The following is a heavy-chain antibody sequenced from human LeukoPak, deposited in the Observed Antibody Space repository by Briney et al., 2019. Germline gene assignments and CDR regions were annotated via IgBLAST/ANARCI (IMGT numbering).Heavy chain of an antibody. CDR2: LYSGGTT. V-gene: IGHV3-53*05. J-gene: IGHJ4*02. D-gene: IGHD6-13*01. CDR3: ASPSPGGGAAGLFDY. CDR1: GFTVSSNF. Sequence: GGPLRLSCAVSGFTVSSNFLNWVRQAPGKGLEWVSVLYSGGTTFYADSVKGRFTISRDNSKNTLYLQMNSLRVDDTAVYYCASPSPGGGAAGLFDYWGQGALVTVSS.